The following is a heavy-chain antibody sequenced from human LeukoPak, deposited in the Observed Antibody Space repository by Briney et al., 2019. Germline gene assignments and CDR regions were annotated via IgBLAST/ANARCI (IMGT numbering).Heavy chain of an antibody. D-gene: IGHD4-17*01. Sequence: GGSLRLSCAASGFTFSGYAMNWVRQAPGKGLEWLSHISSNGGTIYYADSVKGRLTVSRDNAKNSLYLQMNSLRAEDTAVYYCAKSDPYGDSLIEIWGQGALVTISS. CDR3: AKSDPYGDSLIEI. J-gene: IGHJ4*02. CDR1: GFTFSGYA. CDR2: ISSNGGTI. V-gene: IGHV3-48*03.